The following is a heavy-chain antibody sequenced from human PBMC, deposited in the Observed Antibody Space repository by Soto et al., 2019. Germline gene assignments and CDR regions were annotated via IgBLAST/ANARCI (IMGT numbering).Heavy chain of an antibody. D-gene: IGHD6-6*01. CDR1: GYTFFSYG. CDR3: ARKSSSSSWFDP. J-gene: IGHJ5*02. CDR2: ISGYNGNT. V-gene: IGHV1-18*01. Sequence: ASVKVSCKTSGYTFFSYGISWVRQAPGQGLEWMGWISGYNGNTNYAQKFQARVTMTADTSTRTAYMELRSLRSDDTAFYYCARKSSSSSWFDPWGQGTLVTVSS.